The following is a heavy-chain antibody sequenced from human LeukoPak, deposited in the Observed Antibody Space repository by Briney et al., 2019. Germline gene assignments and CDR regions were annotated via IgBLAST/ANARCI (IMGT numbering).Heavy chain of an antibody. Sequence: SQTLSLTCAISGHIFPRNSATGHWVTQSPSRGLEWVGRKYYRSKWYTDYEVSVKSRITNHPDTSKNHLSLQLNSLTPEDTAVYYCARDSVRGGCDNWGQGTLVTVSS. D-gene: IGHD5/OR15-5a*01. J-gene: IGHJ4*02. CDR3: ARDSVRGGCDN. V-gene: IGHV6-1*01. CDR1: GHIFPRNSAT. CDR2: KYYRSKWYT.